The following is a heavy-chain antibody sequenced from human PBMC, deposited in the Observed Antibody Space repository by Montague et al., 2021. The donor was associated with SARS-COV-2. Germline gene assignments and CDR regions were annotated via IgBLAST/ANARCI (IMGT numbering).Heavy chain of an antibody. D-gene: IGHD2-21*01. CDR3: ARGGDMNWFDH. CDR2: IYYSGST. V-gene: IGHV4-59*01. J-gene: IGHJ5*02. CDR1: GGSISSYY. Sequence: SETLSLTCTVSGGSISSYYWSWIRQPPAKGLEWIGYIYYSGSTNYNPSLKSRVTISVDTSKNQFSLKLSSVTAADTAVYYCARGGDMNWFDHWGQGTLVTVSS.